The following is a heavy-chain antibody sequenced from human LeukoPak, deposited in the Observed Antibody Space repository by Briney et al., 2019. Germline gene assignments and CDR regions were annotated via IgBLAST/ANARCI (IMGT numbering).Heavy chain of an antibody. D-gene: IGHD1-26*01. CDR3: ARRGRWELLRNAFDI. CDR1: GGSISSSSYY. V-gene: IGHV4-39*01. Sequence: SETLSLTCTVSGGSISSSSYYWGWIRQPPGKGLEWIGSIYYSGSTYYNPSLKSRVTISVDTSKNQFSLKLSSVTAADTAVYYCARRGRWELLRNAFDIWGQGTMVTVSS. CDR2: IYYSGST. J-gene: IGHJ3*02.